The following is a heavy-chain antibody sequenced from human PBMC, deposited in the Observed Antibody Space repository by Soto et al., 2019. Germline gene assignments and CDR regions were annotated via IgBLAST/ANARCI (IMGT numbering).Heavy chain of an antibody. D-gene: IGHD6-19*01. CDR3: ARHGQWLPRDGLRSSYYFDY. Sequence: ESGGGVVQPGRSLRLSCAASGFNFSSYVMHWVRQAPGKGLEWVAVIWYDGGNKYYADSVKGRFTISRDNSKNTLYLQMNSLRAEDTAVYYCARHGQWLPRDGLRSSYYFDYWGQGTLVTVSS. V-gene: IGHV3-33*01. CDR2: IWYDGGNK. CDR1: GFNFSSYV. J-gene: IGHJ4*02.